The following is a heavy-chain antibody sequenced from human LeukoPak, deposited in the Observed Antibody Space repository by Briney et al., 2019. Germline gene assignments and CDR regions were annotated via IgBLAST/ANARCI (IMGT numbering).Heavy chain of an antibody. J-gene: IGHJ4*02. CDR1: GGTFSSYA. D-gene: IGHD2-21*01. V-gene: IGHV1-69*05. CDR2: IIPIFGTA. Sequence: SVKVSCKASGGTFSSYAISWVRQAPGQGLEWMGRIIPIFGTANYAQKFQGRVTITTDESTSTAYMELSSLRSEDTAVYYCGRGSVIAAVFDYWGQGTLVTVSS. CDR3: GRGSVIAAVFDY.